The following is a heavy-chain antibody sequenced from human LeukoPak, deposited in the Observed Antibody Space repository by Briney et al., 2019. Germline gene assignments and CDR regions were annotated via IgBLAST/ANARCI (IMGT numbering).Heavy chain of an antibody. D-gene: IGHD2-2*01. J-gene: IGHJ4*02. CDR2: ISGSGGST. CDR3: AKGSVGVPAAMSDYYYFDY. V-gene: IGHV3-23*01. Sequence: PGGSLRLSCAASGFTFSSYAMSWVRQAPGKGLEWVSAISGSGGSTYYADSVKGRFTISRDNSKNTLYLQMNSLRAEDTAVYYCAKGSVGVPAAMSDYYYFDYWGQGTLVTVSS. CDR1: GFTFSSYA.